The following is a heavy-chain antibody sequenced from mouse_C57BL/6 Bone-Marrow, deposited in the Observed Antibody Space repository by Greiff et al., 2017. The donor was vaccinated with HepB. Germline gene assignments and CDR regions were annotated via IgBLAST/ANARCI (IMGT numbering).Heavy chain of an antibody. J-gene: IGHJ4*01. CDR3: ARGYDYDDYAMDY. D-gene: IGHD2-4*01. CDR2: IYPGGGYT. V-gene: IGHV1-63*01. Sequence: VQLQQSGAELVRPGTSVKMSCKASGYTFTNYWIGWAKQRPGHGLEWIGDIYPGGGYTNYNEKFKGKATLTADKSSSTAYMQFSSLTSEDSAIYYCARGYDYDDYAMDYWGQGTSVTVSS. CDR1: GYTFTNYW.